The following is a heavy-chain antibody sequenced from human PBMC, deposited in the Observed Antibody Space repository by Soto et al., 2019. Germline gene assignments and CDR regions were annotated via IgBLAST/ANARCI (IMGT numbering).Heavy chain of an antibody. D-gene: IGHD3-16*01. V-gene: IGHV4-59*08. CDR2: IYYSGST. J-gene: IGHJ6*02. CDR3: VRHGGGGDYYYGMDV. Sequence: SETLSLTCTVSGGSISNYYWSWIRQPPGKGLEWIGYIYYSGSTNYNPSLKSRVTISVDTSKNQFSLKLSSVTAADSAVYYCVRHGGGGDYYYGMDVWGQGTTVTVSS. CDR1: GGSISNYY.